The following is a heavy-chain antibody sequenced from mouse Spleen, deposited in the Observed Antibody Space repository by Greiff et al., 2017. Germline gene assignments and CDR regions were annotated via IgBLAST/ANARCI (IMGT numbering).Heavy chain of an antibody. CDR3: ARRMRAYDYDLYFDY. CDR1: GYTFTSYG. Sequence: QVQLQQSGAELARPGASVKLSCKASGYTFTSYGISWVKQRTGQGLEWIGEIYPRSGNTYYNEKFKGKATLTADKSSSTAYMELRSLTSEDSAVYFCARRMRAYDYDLYFDYWGQGTTLTVSS. J-gene: IGHJ2*01. V-gene: IGHV1-81*01. D-gene: IGHD2-4*01. CDR2: IYPRSGNT.